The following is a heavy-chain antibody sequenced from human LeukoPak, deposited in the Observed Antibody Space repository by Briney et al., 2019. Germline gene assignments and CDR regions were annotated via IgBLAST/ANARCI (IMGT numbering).Heavy chain of an antibody. CDR1: GYTFTSYG. Sequence: ASVKVSCKASGYTFTSYGISWVRQAPGQGLEWMGWISAYNGNTNYAQKLQGRVTMTTDTSTSTAYMELRSPRSDDTAVYYCARAPKYSSGWGSGYWGQGTLVTVSS. J-gene: IGHJ4*02. V-gene: IGHV1-18*01. CDR3: ARAPKYSSGWGSGY. CDR2: ISAYNGNT. D-gene: IGHD6-19*01.